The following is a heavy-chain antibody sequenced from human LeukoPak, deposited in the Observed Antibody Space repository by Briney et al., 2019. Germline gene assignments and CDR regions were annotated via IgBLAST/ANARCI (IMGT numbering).Heavy chain of an antibody. V-gene: IGHV4-34*01. Sequence: KSSETLSLNCAVYGGSFSGYYWSWIRQPPGKGLEWIGEINHSGSTNYNPSLKSRVTISVDTSKNQFSLKLSSVTAADTAVYYCARDASRDGYSLNDYWGQGTLVTVSS. D-gene: IGHD5-24*01. CDR2: INHSGST. CDR1: GGSFSGYY. CDR3: ARDASRDGYSLNDY. J-gene: IGHJ4*02.